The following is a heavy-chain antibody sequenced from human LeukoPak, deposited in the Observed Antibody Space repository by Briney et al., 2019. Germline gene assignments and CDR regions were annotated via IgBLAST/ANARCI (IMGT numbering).Heavy chain of an antibody. CDR1: GFTVSSNY. CDR3: ARDGYSGYDGPRVHGDHYYYYYMDV. V-gene: IGHV3-53*01. Sequence: GGSLRLSCAASGFTVSSNYMSWVRQAPGKGLEWVSVIYSGGSTYYADSVKGRFTISRDNSKNTLYLQMNSLRAEDTAVYYCARDGYSGYDGPRVHGDHYYYYYMDVWGKGTTVTVSS. D-gene: IGHD5-12*01. J-gene: IGHJ6*03. CDR2: IYSGGST.